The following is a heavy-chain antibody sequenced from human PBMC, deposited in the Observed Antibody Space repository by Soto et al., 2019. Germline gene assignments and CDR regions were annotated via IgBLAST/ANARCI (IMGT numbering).Heavy chain of an antibody. V-gene: IGHV3-30-3*01. Sequence: GGSLRLSCAASRFTFSSYAMDWVRQAPGKGLEWVAVISHDGSEKYYGDSVKGRFTISRDNPKNTVYLQMNSLRPEDTAVYYCARAAAYFYHYYYAMDVWGQGTAVTVSS. D-gene: IGHD6-13*01. CDR2: ISHDGSEK. J-gene: IGHJ6*02. CDR1: RFTFSSYA. CDR3: ARAAAYFYHYYYAMDV.